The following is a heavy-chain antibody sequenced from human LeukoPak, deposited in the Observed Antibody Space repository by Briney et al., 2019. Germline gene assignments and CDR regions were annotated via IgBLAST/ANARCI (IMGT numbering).Heavy chain of an antibody. CDR2: FDPEDGET. J-gene: IGHJ4*02. CDR3: AADSRGWSSFLSLAG. Sequence: ASVKVSCKVSGYTLTELSMYWVRQAPGKGLEWMGRFDPEDGETIYAQKFQGRVTMTEDTSTDTAYMELSSLRSEDTALYYCAADSRGWSSFLSLAGWGQGTLVTVSS. D-gene: IGHD2-15*01. V-gene: IGHV1-24*01. CDR1: GYTLTELS.